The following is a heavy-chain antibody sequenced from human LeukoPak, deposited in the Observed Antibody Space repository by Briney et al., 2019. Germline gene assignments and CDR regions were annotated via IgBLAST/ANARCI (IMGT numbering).Heavy chain of an antibody. D-gene: IGHD3-10*01. CDR1: GFTFSSYW. V-gene: IGHV3-7*01. CDR2: IKQDGSEK. Sequence: GGSLRLSCAASGFTFSSYWMSWVRQAPGKGLEGVANIKQDGSEKYYVDSVKGRFTISRDNAKNSLYLQMNRLRAEDTAVYYCARFRSTRLILGVGDGSDYWGQGTLVTVSS. J-gene: IGHJ4*02. CDR3: ARFRSTRLILGVGDGSDY.